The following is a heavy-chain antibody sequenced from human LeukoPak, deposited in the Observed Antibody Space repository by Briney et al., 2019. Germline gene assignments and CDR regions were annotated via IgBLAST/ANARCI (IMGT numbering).Heavy chain of an antibody. CDR1: GFSLSRNGEG. D-gene: IGHD3-9*01. V-gene: IGHV2-5*02. J-gene: IGHJ4*02. Sequence: SGPTLVKPTQTLTLTCTFSGFSLSRNGEGVGWIRRPPGKALEWLALIYWDDDKRYSPSLKSRLTVTKDTSKNQVVLTLTNMDPVDTATYYCAHRLXXXFDTIXXFWXXXXDSXGQG. CDR2: IYWDDDK. CDR3: AHRLXXXFDTIXXFWXXXXDS.